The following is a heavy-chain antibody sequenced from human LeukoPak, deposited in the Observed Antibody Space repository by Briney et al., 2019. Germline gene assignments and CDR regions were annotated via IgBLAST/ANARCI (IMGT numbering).Heavy chain of an antibody. CDR1: GYSFPSYW. CDR3: ARCQGYGGPAYGMDV. V-gene: IGHV5-51*01. CDR2: IYPGDYDT. J-gene: IGHJ6*02. D-gene: IGHD4-23*01. Sequence: GESLKIYRKGSGYSFPSYWIGLVRQMPGKGLEWMGIIYPGDYDTRYSPSFQGQVTISADKSISTAYLQWSSLKASDTAMYYCARCQGYGGPAYGMDVRGQGTTVTVSS.